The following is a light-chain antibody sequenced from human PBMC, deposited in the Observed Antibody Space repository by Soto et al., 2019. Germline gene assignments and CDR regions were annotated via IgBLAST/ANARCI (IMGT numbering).Light chain of an antibody. CDR1: QSISNF. J-gene: IGKJ4*01. CDR3: QQYYNSVLT. CDR2: AAP. V-gene: IGKV1-39*01. Sequence: IQMTHSPSSLSASLGDRVTITCRASQSISNFLNSFQHKPGKAPKVLISAAPTLQSGVPPRFSGSVSGTDFTLTISSLQPEDSASYYCQQYYNSVLTFGGGTKVDIK.